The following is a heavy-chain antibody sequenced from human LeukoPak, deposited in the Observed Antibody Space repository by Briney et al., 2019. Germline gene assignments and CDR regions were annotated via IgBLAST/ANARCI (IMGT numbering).Heavy chain of an antibody. Sequence: GGSLRLSCAASGFTFSSYWMHWVRQAPGKGLVWVSRLNSDGSSTNYADSVKGRFTISRNNARNTLYLQMNCLRAEDTAVYCCARGYYGSGDYWGQGTLVTVSS. CDR3: ARGYYGSGDY. D-gene: IGHD3-10*01. V-gene: IGHV3-74*01. J-gene: IGHJ4*02. CDR2: LNSDGSST. CDR1: GFTFSSYW.